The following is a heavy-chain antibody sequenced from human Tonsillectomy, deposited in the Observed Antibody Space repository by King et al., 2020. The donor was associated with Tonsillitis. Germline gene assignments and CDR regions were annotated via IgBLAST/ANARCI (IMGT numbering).Heavy chain of an antibody. CDR2: IHPGDSDT. J-gene: IGHJ5*02. Sequence: VQLVESGVEVKKPGESLKISCKGSGYSFTSYWIGWVRQMPGKGLEWMGIIHPGDSDTRYSPSFQGQVTIPADKSISTAYLQWSSLKASDTAMYYCARQGRYSSRWYEGNWFDPWGQGTLVTVSS. V-gene: IGHV5-51*01. CDR3: ARQGRYSSRWYEGNWFDP. CDR1: GYSFTSYW. D-gene: IGHD6-13*01.